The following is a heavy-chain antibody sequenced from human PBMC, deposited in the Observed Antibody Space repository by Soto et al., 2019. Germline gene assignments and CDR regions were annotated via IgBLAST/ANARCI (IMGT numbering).Heavy chain of an antibody. CDR1: GYSFSFHW. CDR2: MYPDDSDI. Sequence: GESLKISCKASGYSFSFHWIGWVRQMPGKGLEWMAIMYPDDSDIRYSPSFEAHVTISADKSTSTAFLQWSSLKASDTPMYYSATAYVYGFEDSNYSRDAFCICGRGTLVTV. V-gene: IGHV5-51*01. CDR3: ATAYVYGFEDSNYSRDAFCI. D-gene: IGHD3-22*01. J-gene: IGHJ3*02.